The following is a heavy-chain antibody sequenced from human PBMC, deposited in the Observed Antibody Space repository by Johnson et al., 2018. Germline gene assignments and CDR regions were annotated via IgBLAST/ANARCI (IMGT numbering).Heavy chain of an antibody. V-gene: IGHV3-74*01. CDR3: TRDRYSVSSYGYFHH. D-gene: IGHD6-13*01. CDR1: GFTFSDYW. J-gene: IGHJ1*01. Sequence: VQLQESGGGLVQPGGSLRLSCAVTGFTFSDYWMHWVRQAPGEGLVWVSRISGDGSSAYYADSVKGRFTISRDNAENALFLQMNTLTVDDTAVYYCTRDRYSVSSYGYFHHWGQGTRVTVSS. CDR2: ISGDGSSA.